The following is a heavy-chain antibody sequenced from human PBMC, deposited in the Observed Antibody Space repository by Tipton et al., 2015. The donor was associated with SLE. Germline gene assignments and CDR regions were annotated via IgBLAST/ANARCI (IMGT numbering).Heavy chain of an antibody. CDR1: GFAFSTHW. V-gene: IGHV3-74*01. CDR2: VSSDATTT. Sequence: SLRLSCVASGFAFSTHWIHWVRQAPGKGLVWVSSVSSDATTTTYADSVKGRFTTSRDNAKNTVYLQMSSLRAEDTAVYYCASTFATGYWGQGTLVTVSS. CDR3: ASTFATGY. J-gene: IGHJ4*02. D-gene: IGHD1-1*01.